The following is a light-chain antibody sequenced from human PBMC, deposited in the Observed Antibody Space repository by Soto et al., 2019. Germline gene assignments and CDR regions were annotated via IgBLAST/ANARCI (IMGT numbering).Light chain of an antibody. CDR3: KQAKSSLRT. Sequence: DIQMTQSPSSVSASVGDRVTITCRASQGISSWLAWYQQKPGKAPKLLIYGASSLQSGVPSRFSGSGSGTEFPFTTPSLLPEVFAIYYCKQAKSSLRTSGQGTRGNIK. CDR1: QGISSW. V-gene: IGKV1-12*01. CDR2: GAS. J-gene: IGKJ1*01.